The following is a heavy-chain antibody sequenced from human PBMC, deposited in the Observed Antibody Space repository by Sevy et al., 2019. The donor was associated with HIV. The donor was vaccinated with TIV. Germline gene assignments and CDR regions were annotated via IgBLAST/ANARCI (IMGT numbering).Heavy chain of an antibody. J-gene: IGHJ1*01. CDR3: ARLTGGVDSGFQH. Sequence: SETLSLTCAVSDGSIRSSNWWSWVRQSPGKGLEWIGEICHSGTTNRNPSLKSRVTISIDKSKNLFSLKLSSVTAADTAVYYCARLTGGVDSGFQHWGQGTLVTVSS. D-gene: IGHD3-16*01. V-gene: IGHV4-4*02. CDR1: DGSIRSSNW. CDR2: ICHSGTT.